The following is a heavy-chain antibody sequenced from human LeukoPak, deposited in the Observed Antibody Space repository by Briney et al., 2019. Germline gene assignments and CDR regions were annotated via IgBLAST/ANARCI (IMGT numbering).Heavy chain of an antibody. J-gene: IGHJ4*02. CDR3: AKTSRVNSAYDSPFDY. D-gene: IGHD5-12*01. V-gene: IGHV3-23*01. CDR2: DRGSGSDT. CDR1: GFTFSTYA. Sequence: GGSLRLSCAASGFTFSTYAMSWVRQAPGKGLEWVSADRGSGSDTYYTDSVKGRFTISRDNSKNTLHLQMNSLRAEDTAIYYCAKTSRVNSAYDSPFDYWGQGTLVTVSS.